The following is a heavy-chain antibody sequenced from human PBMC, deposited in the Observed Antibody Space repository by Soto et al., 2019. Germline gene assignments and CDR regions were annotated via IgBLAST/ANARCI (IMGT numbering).Heavy chain of an antibody. CDR2: IHYRGSI. D-gene: IGHD3-22*01. CDR1: RGSVSSSSYC. CDR3: WRHLNPNYYASSGYAVDS. J-gene: IGHJ5*01. V-gene: IGHV4-39*01. Sequence: SETLSLTCTVSRGSVSSSSYCWGWIRQPPGKGLEWIGTIHYRGSIYYNPSLKSRVTISVDTSKNQFSLKLTSVTAADTAVYYCWRHLNPNYYASSGYAVDSWGHGTLVTVSS.